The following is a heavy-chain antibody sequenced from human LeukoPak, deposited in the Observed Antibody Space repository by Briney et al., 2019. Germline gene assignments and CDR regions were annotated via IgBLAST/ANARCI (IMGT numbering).Heavy chain of an antibody. J-gene: IGHJ3*02. Sequence: GGSLRLSCAASGFTFNTYAMSWVRQAPGKGLEWVSSVTGSGDRTWYADSVKGRLTISRDNSRNTLSLQMNSLIAADTAVYYCAKHGDDNPPPDDFDIWGQGTMVTVSS. CDR2: VTGSGDRT. V-gene: IGHV3-23*01. D-gene: IGHD7-27*01. CDR3: AKHGDDNPPPDDFDI. CDR1: GFTFNTYA.